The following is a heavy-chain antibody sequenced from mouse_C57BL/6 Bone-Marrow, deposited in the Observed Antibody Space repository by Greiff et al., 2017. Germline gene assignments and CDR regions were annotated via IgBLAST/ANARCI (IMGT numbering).Heavy chain of an antibody. CDR3: ARETVVAKDYAMDY. D-gene: IGHD1-1*01. V-gene: IGHV3-6*01. CDR2: ISYDGSN. J-gene: IGHJ4*01. CDR1: GYSITSGYY. Sequence: VQLKESGPGLVKPSQSLSLTCSVTGYSITSGYYWNWIRQFPGNKLEWMGYISYDGSNNYNPSLKNRISITRDTSKNQFFLKLNSVTTEDTATYYCARETVVAKDYAMDYWGQGTSVTVSS.